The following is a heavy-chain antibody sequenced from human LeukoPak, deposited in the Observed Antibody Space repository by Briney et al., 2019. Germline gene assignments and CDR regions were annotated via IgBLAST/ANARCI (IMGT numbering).Heavy chain of an antibody. V-gene: IGHV4-39*07. CDR1: GGSISSSSYY. D-gene: IGHD3-3*01. CDR2: IYYSGST. CDR3: AKRQITIFGVVIIREDAFDI. J-gene: IGHJ3*02. Sequence: PSETLSLTCTVSGGSISSSSYYWGWIRQPPGKGLEWIGSIYYSGSTYYNPSLKSRVTISVDTSKNQFSLKLSSVTAADTAVYYCAKRQITIFGVVIIREDAFDIWGQGTMVTVSS.